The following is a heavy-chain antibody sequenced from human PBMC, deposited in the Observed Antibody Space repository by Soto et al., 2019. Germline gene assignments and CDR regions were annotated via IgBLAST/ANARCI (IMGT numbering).Heavy chain of an antibody. CDR1: GYTFTSYG. Sequence: QAQLVQSGAEVKKPGASVKVSCKASGYTFTSYGISWVRQAPGQGLEWMGWVSAYDGDTNYAQKLQGRVTMTTDTSPTTAYMELRCLRSDDTAVYYCARECHYLSNGYYSDVFEIWGQGTMVTVSS. CDR2: VSAYDGDT. V-gene: IGHV1-18*01. CDR3: ARECHYLSNGYYSDVFEI. J-gene: IGHJ3*02. D-gene: IGHD3-22*01.